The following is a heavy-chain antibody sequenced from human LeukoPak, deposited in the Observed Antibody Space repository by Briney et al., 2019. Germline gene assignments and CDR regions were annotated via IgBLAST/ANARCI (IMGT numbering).Heavy chain of an antibody. J-gene: IGHJ4*02. CDR3: AKGVVWEPRDYFDY. CDR1: GFTFNSYA. CDR2: ITGSGGFT. D-gene: IGHD2-8*02. Sequence: GSLRLSCAASGFTFNSYAMSWVRQAPGKGLEWVSTITGSGGFTYYADSVKGRFTISRDKSKNTLYLQMNSLRAEDTAVYYCAKGVVWEPRDYFDYWGQGTLVTVSS. V-gene: IGHV3-23*01.